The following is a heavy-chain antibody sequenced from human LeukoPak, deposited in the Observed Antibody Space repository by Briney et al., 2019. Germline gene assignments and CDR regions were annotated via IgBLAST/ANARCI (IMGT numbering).Heavy chain of an antibody. CDR3: AKVSVEYCSSTSCWEGYFQH. D-gene: IGHD2-2*01. J-gene: IGHJ1*01. CDR1: GFTFSSYW. CDR2: IKQDGSEK. V-gene: IGHV3-7*01. Sequence: GGSLRLSCAASGFTFSSYWMSWVRQAPGKGLEWVANIKQDGSEKYYVDSVKGRFTISRDNSKNTLYLQMNSLRAEDTAVYYCAKVSVEYCSSTSCWEGYFQHWGQGTLVTVSS.